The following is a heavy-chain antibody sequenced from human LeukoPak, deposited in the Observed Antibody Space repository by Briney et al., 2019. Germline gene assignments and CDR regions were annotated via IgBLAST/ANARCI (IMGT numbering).Heavy chain of an antibody. Sequence: GGSLRLSCAASGFTFSSYAMSWVRQAPGKGLEGVANMKQDGSEKYFVDSVQGRFTISSDNAKNTLYLQMNSLRVEDTALYYCARESVHTGYDLYDYWGQGTLVTVSS. D-gene: IGHD5-12*01. V-gene: IGHV3-7*01. CDR2: MKQDGSEK. CDR1: GFTFSSYA. J-gene: IGHJ4*02. CDR3: ARESVHTGYDLYDY.